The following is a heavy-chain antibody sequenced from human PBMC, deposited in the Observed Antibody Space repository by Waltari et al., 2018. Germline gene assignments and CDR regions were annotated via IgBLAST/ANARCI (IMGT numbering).Heavy chain of an antibody. CDR1: GFTFSSYA. J-gene: IGHJ4*02. V-gene: IGHV3-23*04. D-gene: IGHD2-15*01. Sequence: EVQLVESGGGLVQPGGSLRLSCAASGFTFSSYAMSWVRQAPGKGLEWVSAISGSGGSTYYADSVKGRFTISRDNSKNTLYLQMNSLRAEDTAVYYCVRAPRGYCSGGSCLPFDYWGQGTLVTVSS. CDR2: ISGSGGST. CDR3: VRAPRGYCSGGSCLPFDY.